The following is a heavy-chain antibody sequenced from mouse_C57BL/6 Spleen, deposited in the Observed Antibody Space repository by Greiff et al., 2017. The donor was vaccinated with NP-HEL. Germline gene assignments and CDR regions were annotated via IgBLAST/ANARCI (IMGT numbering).Heavy chain of an antibody. CDR2: ISSGSSTI. CDR1: GFTFSDYG. Sequence: EVHLVESGGGLVKPGGSLKLSCAASGFTFSDYGMHWVRQAPEKGLEWVAYISSGSSTIYYADTVKGRFTISRDNAKNTLFLQMTSLRSEDTAMYYCARGNYYGRRAWFAYWGQGTLVTVSA. J-gene: IGHJ3*01. V-gene: IGHV5-17*01. D-gene: IGHD1-1*01. CDR3: ARGNYYGRRAWFAY.